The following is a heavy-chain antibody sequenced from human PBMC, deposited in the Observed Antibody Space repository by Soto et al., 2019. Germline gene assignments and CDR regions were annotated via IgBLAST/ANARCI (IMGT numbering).Heavy chain of an antibody. Sequence: SETLSLPFAVSPDSISSSNSWRWVRQPPGKGLEWIGEIFHSGSTNYNPSLKSRVTISVDKSKNQFSLKLSSVTAADTAVYYCARGSYGSGSYYYWGQGTLVTVS. CDR3: ARGSYGSGSYYY. CDR2: IFHSGST. CDR1: PDSISSSNS. D-gene: IGHD3-10*01. J-gene: IGHJ4*02. V-gene: IGHV4-4*02.